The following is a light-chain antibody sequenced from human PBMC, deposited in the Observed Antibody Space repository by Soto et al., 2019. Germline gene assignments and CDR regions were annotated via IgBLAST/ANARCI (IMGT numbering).Light chain of an antibody. CDR1: QSVYNY. Sequence: EIVMTQSPVNLSMSPGERATLSCRASQSVYNYLAWYQQKPVQAPRLLISGASTRATGIPARFSGSGSGTEFTLTISSLQSEDFAFYYCQQYNNWPPTFGQGTRLEIK. V-gene: IGKV3-15*01. CDR2: GAS. CDR3: QQYNNWPPT. J-gene: IGKJ5*01.